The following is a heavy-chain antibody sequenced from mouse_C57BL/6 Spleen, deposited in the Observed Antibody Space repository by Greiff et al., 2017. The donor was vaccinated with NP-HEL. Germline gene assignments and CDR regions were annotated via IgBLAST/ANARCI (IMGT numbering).Heavy chain of an antibody. J-gene: IGHJ4*01. CDR1: GFSLTSYG. CDR3: AKQAYDGYYERGAMDY. CDR2: IWGGGST. V-gene: IGHV2-9*01. Sequence: VQLVESGPGLVAPSQSLSITCTVSGFSLTSYGVDWVRQPPGKGLEWLGVIWGGGSTNYNSALMSRLSISKDNSKSQVFLKMNSLQTDDTAMYYCAKQAYDGYYERGAMDYWGQGTSVTVSS. D-gene: IGHD2-3*01.